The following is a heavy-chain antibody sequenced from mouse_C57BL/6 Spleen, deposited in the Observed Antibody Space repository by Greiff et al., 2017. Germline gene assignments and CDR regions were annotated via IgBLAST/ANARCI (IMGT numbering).Heavy chain of an antibody. J-gene: IGHJ2*01. CDR1: GFTFSSYA. Sequence: EVHLVESGGGLVKPGGSLKLSCAASGFTFSSYAMSWVRQTPEKRLEWVATISDGGSYTYYPDNVKGRFTISRDNAKNNLYLQMSHLKSEDTAMYYCARDDGDYYGSSYLDYWGQGTTLTVSS. CDR3: ARDDGDYYGSSYLDY. V-gene: IGHV5-4*01. D-gene: IGHD1-1*01. CDR2: ISDGGSYT.